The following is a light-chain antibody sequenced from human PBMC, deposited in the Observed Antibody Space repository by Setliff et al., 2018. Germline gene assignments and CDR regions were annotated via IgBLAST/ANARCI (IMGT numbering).Light chain of an antibody. CDR3: NAYSADTTYV. V-gene: IGLV2-14*03. CDR2: AVS. J-gene: IGLJ1*01. CDR1: GRDVGSYDL. Sequence: SALAQPASVSGSPGQSITISCSGTGRDVGSYDLVSWYQLHPGKAPKLIIYAVSDRPSGVSHRFSGSKSGNTAYLTISGLRTEDEADYYCNAYSADTTYVFGSGTKVTVL.